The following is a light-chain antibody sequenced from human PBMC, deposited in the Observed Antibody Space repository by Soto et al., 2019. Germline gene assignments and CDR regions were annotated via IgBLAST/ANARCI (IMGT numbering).Light chain of an antibody. CDR3: QQSYNNPT. Sequence: DIQITQSPSSLSASVGHRFTITCRASQSIAGYLNWYQQKPGKAPELLIYATSNLQSGVTPRFSGSGSGADFNLTISSLQPEDFATYFCQQSYNNPTFGPGTKVDVK. V-gene: IGKV1-39*01. CDR1: QSIAGY. CDR2: ATS. J-gene: IGKJ3*01.